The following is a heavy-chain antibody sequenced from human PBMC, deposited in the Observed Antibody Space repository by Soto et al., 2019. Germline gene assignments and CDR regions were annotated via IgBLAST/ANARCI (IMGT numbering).Heavy chain of an antibody. D-gene: IGHD2-2*01. CDR1: GFTFSSYG. Sequence: PGGSLRLSCAASGFTFSSYGMHWVRQAPGKGLEWVAVISYDGSNKYYADSVKGRFTISRDNSKNTLYLQMNSLRAEDTAVYYCAKAPFLRSTRCPFYWGQGTLVTVSS. CDR3: AKAPFLRSTRCPFY. V-gene: IGHV3-30*18. CDR2: ISYDGSNK. J-gene: IGHJ4*02.